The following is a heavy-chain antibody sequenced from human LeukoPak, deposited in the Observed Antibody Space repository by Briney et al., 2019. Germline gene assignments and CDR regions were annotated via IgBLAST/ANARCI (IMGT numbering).Heavy chain of an antibody. D-gene: IGHD1-26*01. CDR3: AREGVGTTTPDY. CDR2: INSDGSIT. V-gene: IGHV3-74*03. J-gene: IGHJ4*02. CDR1: GFTFSSYW. Sequence: GGSLRLSCAASGFTFSSYWMHWVRQAPGRGLVWVSRINSDGSITTYADSVKGRFTVSRDNAKNTLYLQMDSLRAEDTAVYYCAREGVGTTTPDYWGQGTLVTVSS.